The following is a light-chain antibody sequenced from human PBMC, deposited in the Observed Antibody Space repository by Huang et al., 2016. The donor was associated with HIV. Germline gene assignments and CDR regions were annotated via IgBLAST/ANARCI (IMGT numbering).Light chain of an antibody. J-gene: IGKJ2*01. Sequence: DIQMTQSPASLSASIGDRVTLACQASQDVDNYLNWYQQKPGQAPKLLISDTSILQTGVPLRFSASGSGTHFTFIINSLQPEDVATYFCQQFESLPHTFGQGTKVEIK. CDR1: QDVDNY. V-gene: IGKV1-33*01. CDR2: DTS. CDR3: QQFESLPHT.